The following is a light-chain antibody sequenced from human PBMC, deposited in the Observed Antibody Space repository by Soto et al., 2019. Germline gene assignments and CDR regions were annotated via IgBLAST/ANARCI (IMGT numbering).Light chain of an antibody. V-gene: IGKV3-20*01. CDR3: QHYGASPPEYT. CDR1: QSVSSDF. J-gene: IGKJ2*01. CDR2: GAS. Sequence: EIVLTQSPGPLSLSPGERATLSCRASQSVSSDFLAWYQQKAGQAPRLLIYGASRRATGIPDRFSGSGSGTDFTLTISRLEPEDFAVYYCQHYGASPPEYTFGQGTKLEIK.